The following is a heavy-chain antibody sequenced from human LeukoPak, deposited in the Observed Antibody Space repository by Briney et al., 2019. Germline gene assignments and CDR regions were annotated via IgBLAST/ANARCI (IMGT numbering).Heavy chain of an antibody. J-gene: IGHJ4*02. D-gene: IGHD3-10*01. Sequence: SETLSLTCAVYGGSFSGYYWSWIRQPPGKGLEWIGEINHSGSTNYNPSLKSRVTISVDTSKNQFSLKLSSVTAADTAVYYCKRLDGSGSFLYDYWGQGTLVTVSS. CDR1: GGSFSGYY. CDR2: INHSGST. CDR3: KRLDGSGSFLYDY. V-gene: IGHV4-34*01.